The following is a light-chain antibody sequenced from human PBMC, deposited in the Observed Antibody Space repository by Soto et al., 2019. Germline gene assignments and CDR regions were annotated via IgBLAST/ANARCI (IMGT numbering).Light chain of an antibody. J-gene: IGLJ2*01. CDR3: QSYDSSLSVVL. Sequence: QSVLTQPPSVSGAPGQRVTISCTGNTSNIGANYDVHWYQQLPGTAPKLLIYSNYNRPSGVPDRFSGSKSGTSASLAITGLQAEDEADYYCQSYDSSLSVVLFGGGTKLTVL. CDR2: SNY. CDR1: TSNIGANYD. V-gene: IGLV1-40*01.